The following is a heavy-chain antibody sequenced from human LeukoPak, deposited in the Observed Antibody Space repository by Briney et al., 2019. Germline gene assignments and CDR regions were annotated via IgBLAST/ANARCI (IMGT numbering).Heavy chain of an antibody. Sequence: SETLSLTCIVSGGSVTDYYWSWIRQSPGKGLEWIGYIYYTGTSYNPPLKSRVTISADTSKNQFSLKLISVTAADTAVYYCASRKLGNDYWGQGTLVTVSS. CDR1: GGSVTDYY. CDR3: ASRKLGNDY. V-gene: IGHV4-59*02. CDR2: IYYTGT. D-gene: IGHD7-27*01. J-gene: IGHJ4*02.